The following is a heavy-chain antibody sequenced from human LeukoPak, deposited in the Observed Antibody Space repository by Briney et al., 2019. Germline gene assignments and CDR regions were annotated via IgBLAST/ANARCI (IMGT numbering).Heavy chain of an antibody. D-gene: IGHD6-6*01. J-gene: IGHJ5*02. CDR3: ARDRGIAARQCGWFDP. V-gene: IGHV3-48*04. Sequence: PGGSLRLSCAASGFTVSSNYMSWVRQAPGKGLEWVSYISSSSSTIYYADSVKGRFTISRDNAKNLLYLQMNSLRAEDTAVYYCARDRGIAARQCGWFDPWGQGTLVTVSS. CDR2: ISSSSSTI. CDR1: GFTVSSNY.